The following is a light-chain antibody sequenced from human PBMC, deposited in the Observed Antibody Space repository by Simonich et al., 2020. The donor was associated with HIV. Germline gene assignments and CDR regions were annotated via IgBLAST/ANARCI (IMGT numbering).Light chain of an antibody. Sequence: DIQMTQSPSSLSASVGDRVTITCRASQGISTYLAWYQQKPGRVPKLLLYAASRLESGVPSRFSGSGSGTDYTLTISSLQPEDFATYYCQQYYSTPYTFGQGTKLEIK. CDR3: QQYYSTPYT. J-gene: IGKJ2*01. CDR2: AAS. CDR1: QGISTY. V-gene: IGKV1-NL1*01.